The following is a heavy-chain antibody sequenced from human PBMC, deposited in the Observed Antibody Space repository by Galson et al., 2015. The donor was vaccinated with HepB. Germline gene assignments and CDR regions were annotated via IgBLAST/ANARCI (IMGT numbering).Heavy chain of an antibody. J-gene: IGHJ6*02. Sequence: SLRLSCAASGFTFSSYSMNWVRQAPGKGLEWVSSISSSSSYIYYADSVKGRFTISRDNAKNSLYLQMNSLRAEDTAVYYCARKIQSLYYYGMDVWGQGTTVTVSS. CDR2: ISSSSSYI. CDR1: GFTFSSYS. V-gene: IGHV3-21*01. CDR3: ARKIQSLYYYGMDV.